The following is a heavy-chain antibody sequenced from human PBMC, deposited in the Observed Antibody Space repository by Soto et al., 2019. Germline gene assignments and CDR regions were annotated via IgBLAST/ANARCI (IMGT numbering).Heavy chain of an antibody. J-gene: IGHJ5*02. Sequence: QVQLVESGGGVVQPGRSLRLSCAASGFTFSSYGMHWVRQAPGKGLEWVAVIWYDGSNKYYADSVKGRFTISRDNSKNTLYLQMNSLRAEATAVYYCARAYSSSAGWFDPWGQGTLVTVSS. V-gene: IGHV3-33*01. D-gene: IGHD6-6*01. CDR1: GFTFSSYG. CDR3: ARAYSSSAGWFDP. CDR2: IWYDGSNK.